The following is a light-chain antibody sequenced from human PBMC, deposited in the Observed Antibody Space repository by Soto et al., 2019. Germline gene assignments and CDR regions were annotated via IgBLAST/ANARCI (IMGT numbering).Light chain of an antibody. J-gene: IGKJ1*01. Sequence: EMVLTQSPGTLSLSPGERATLSCRASQSVGSSQLAWHQQKPGQAPRLLIYGASSRATGIPDRFSGSGSGTDFTLTSSRRESEDFAVYYCQQYASSPRPFGQGTKVEI. V-gene: IGKV3-20*01. CDR3: QQYASSPRP. CDR1: QSVGSSQ. CDR2: GAS.